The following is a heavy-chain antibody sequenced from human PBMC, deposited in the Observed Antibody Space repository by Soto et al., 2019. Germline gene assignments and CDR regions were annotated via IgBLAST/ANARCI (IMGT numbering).Heavy chain of an antibody. CDR2: ISGSGGST. Sequence: GGSLRLSCAASGFTLSSYAMSWVRQAPGKGLEWVSAISGSGGSTYYADSVKGRFTISRDNSKNTLYLQMNSLRAEDTAVYYCANMVRGVISFLDVWGKGTTVTVSS. D-gene: IGHD3-10*01. CDR3: ANMVRGVISFLDV. CDR1: GFTLSSYA. J-gene: IGHJ6*04. V-gene: IGHV3-23*01.